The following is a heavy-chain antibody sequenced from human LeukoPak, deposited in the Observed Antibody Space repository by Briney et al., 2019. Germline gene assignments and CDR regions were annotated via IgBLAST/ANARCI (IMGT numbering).Heavy chain of an antibody. D-gene: IGHD3-9*01. CDR1: GGSFSGYY. Sequence: NPSETLSLTCAVYGGSFSGYYWSWIRQPPGKGLEWIGEINHSGSTNYNPSLKSRVTISVDTSKNQFSLKLSSVTAADTAVYYCARSTYYDILTGYYPGAWGQGTLVTVSS. CDR2: INHSGST. CDR3: ARSTYYDILTGYYPGA. J-gene: IGHJ5*02. V-gene: IGHV4-34*01.